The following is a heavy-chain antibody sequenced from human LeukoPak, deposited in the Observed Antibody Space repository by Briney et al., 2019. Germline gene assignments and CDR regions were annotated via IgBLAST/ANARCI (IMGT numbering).Heavy chain of an antibody. Sequence: PGGSLRLSCAASGFTFSSYWMSWVRQAPGKGLEWVAYIKQDVTEKYYVDSVKGRFSISRDNAKNSLYLQMNSLRAEDTAVYYCARDEGVTLFAADIWGQGTMVTVSS. D-gene: IGHD2-21*01. CDR2: IKQDVTEK. J-gene: IGHJ3*02. V-gene: IGHV3-7*01. CDR3: ARDEGVTLFAADI. CDR1: GFTFSSYW.